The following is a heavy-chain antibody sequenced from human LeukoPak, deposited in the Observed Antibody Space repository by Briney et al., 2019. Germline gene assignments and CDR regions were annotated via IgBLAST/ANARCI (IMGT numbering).Heavy chain of an antibody. J-gene: IGHJ2*01. CDR1: GGSISSGSYY. CDR3: ARVAYHTIPWYFDL. CDR2: IYTSGST. V-gene: IGHV4-61*02. Sequence: SETLSLTCTVSGGSISSGSYYWSWIRQPAGKGLEWIGRIYTSGSTNYNPSLKSRVTISVDTSKNQFSLKLSSVTAADTAVYYCARVAYHTIPWYFDLWGRGTLVTVSS. D-gene: IGHD5-24*01.